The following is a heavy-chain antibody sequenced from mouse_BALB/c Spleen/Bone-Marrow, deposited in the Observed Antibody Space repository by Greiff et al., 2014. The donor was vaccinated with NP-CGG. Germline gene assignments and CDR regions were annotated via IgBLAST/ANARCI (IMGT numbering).Heavy chain of an antibody. Sequence: EVKVEESGPGLVKPSQSLSLTCTVTGYSITSDYAWNWIRQFPGNKLEWMGYISYSGSTSYNPSLKSRISITRDTSKNQFFLQLNSVTTEDTATYYCARSVYYGSSYVDYWGQGTTLTVSS. D-gene: IGHD1-1*01. J-gene: IGHJ2*01. V-gene: IGHV3-2*02. CDR2: ISYSGST. CDR1: GYSITSDYA. CDR3: ARSVYYGSSYVDY.